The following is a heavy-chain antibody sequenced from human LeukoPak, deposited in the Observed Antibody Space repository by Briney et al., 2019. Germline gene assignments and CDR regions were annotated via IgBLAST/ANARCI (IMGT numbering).Heavy chain of an antibody. V-gene: IGHV1-18*01. CDR2: ISAYNGNT. CDR3: ATSAMVRGVIIRYYYYGMDV. J-gene: IGHJ6*02. D-gene: IGHD3-10*01. Sequence: ASVKVSCKASGYTFTSYGISWVRQAPGQGLEWMGWISAYNGNTNYAQKLQGRVTMTTDTSTSTAYMELRSLRSDDTAVYYCATSAMVRGVIIRYYYYGMDVWGQGTMVTVSS. CDR1: GYTFTSYG.